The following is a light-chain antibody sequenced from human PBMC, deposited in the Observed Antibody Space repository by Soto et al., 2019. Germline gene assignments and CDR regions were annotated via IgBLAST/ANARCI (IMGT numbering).Light chain of an antibody. CDR1: SSNIGAGYD. J-gene: IGLJ3*02. Sequence: QSVLTQPPSVSGAPWQRVTISCTGSSSNIGAGYDVHWYQQLPGTAPKLLIYGNNKRPSGVPDRFSGSKSGTSASLAITGLQAEDEAEYYCQSYDSSLSGSVFGGGTKVTVL. CDR2: GNN. V-gene: IGLV1-40*01. CDR3: QSYDSSLSGSV.